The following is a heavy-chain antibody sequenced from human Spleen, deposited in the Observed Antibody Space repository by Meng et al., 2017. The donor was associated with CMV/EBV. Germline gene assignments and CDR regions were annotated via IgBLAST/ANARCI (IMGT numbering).Heavy chain of an antibody. CDR2: INPNSGGT. Sequence: ASVKVSCKASGGTFSSYTISWVRQATGQGLEWMGWINPNSGGTNYAQKFQGRVTMTRDTSISTAYMELSRLRSDDTAVYYCARGQMTDFDYVRGFVHWGQGTLVTVSS. V-gene: IGHV1-2*02. CDR1: GGTFSSYT. CDR3: ARGQMTDFDYVRGFVH. D-gene: IGHD3-16*01. J-gene: IGHJ4*02.